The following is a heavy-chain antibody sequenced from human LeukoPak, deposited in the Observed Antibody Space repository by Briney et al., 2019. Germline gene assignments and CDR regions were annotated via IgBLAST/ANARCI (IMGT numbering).Heavy chain of an antibody. CDR2: VSSSSTSI. CDR1: GFSFSIYS. D-gene: IGHD2-2*01. V-gene: IGHV3-21*01. J-gene: IGHJ3*01. CDR3: ARGPPCSSTSCYVTGAFDF. Sequence: GGSLRLSCAASGFSFSIYSMNWVRQAPGKGLEWVSSVSSSSTSIYYADSLKGRFTISRDNAKNSLSLQVNSLRDEDTAVYYCARGPPCSSTSCYVTGAFDFWGQGTMVTVSS.